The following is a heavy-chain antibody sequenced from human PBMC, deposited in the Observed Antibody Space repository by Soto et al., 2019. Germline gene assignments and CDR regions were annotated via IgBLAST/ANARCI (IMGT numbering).Heavy chain of an antibody. CDR3: AKDRVATIIPFDY. D-gene: IGHD5-12*01. CDR1: GFTFSSYA. J-gene: IGHJ4*02. Sequence: GGSLRLSCAASGFTFSSYAMSWVRQAPGKGLEWVSAISGSGGSTYYADSVKGRLTISRDNSKNTLYLQMNSLRAEDTAVYYCAKDRVATIIPFDYWGQGTLVTVSS. CDR2: ISGSGGST. V-gene: IGHV3-23*01.